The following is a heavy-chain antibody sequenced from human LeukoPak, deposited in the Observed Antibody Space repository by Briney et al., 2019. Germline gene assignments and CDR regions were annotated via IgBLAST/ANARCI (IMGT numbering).Heavy chain of an antibody. Sequence: KPSETLSLTCTVSGGSISSSSYYWGWIRQPPGKGLEWIGSIYYSGSTYYNPSLKSRFTISVDTSKNQFSLKLSSVTAADTAVYYCARLPITIFGVVIPDVWGKGTTVTVSS. CDR3: ARLPITIFGVVIPDV. CDR2: IYYSGST. J-gene: IGHJ6*04. V-gene: IGHV4-39*01. D-gene: IGHD3-3*01. CDR1: GGSISSSSYY.